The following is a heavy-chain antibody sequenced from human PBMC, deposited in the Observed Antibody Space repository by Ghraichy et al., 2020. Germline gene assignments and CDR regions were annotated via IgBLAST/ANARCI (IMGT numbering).Heavy chain of an antibody. V-gene: IGHV3-48*02. D-gene: IGHD4-23*01. CDR2: ITSSGSFK. J-gene: IGHJ6*02. CDR1: GFTFSGYS. Sequence: GGSLRLSCVGSGFTFSGYSMNWVRQSPGKGLEWVSYITSSGSFKSYTDSVKGRFTISRDNAQNSLYLQINSLRDEDTAVYYCARGSRVVRFFYYAGMDVWGQGTTVTVSS. CDR3: ARGSRVVRFFYYAGMDV.